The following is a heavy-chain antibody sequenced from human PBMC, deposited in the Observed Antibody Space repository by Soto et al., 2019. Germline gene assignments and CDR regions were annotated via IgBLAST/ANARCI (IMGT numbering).Heavy chain of an antibody. CDR2: FDPEDGET. CDR3: ATDHYYDSSGYYSNEY. V-gene: IGHV1-24*01. CDR1: GYTLTELS. D-gene: IGHD3-22*01. J-gene: IGHJ4*02. Sequence: GASVKVSCKVSGYTLTELSMHWVRQAPGKGLEWMGGFDPEDGETIYAQKFQGRVTMTEDTSTDTAYMELSSLRSEDTAVYYCATDHYYDSSGYYSNEYWGQGTLVTVSS.